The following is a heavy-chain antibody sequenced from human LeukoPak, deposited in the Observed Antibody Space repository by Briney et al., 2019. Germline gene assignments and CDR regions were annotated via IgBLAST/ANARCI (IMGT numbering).Heavy chain of an antibody. J-gene: IGHJ4*02. V-gene: IGHV1-69*04. CDR1: GGTFSSYA. CDR2: IIPIFGIA. D-gene: IGHD5-18*01. Sequence: GASVKVTCKASGGTFSSYAISWVRQAPGQGLEWMGRIIPIFGIANYAQKFQGRVTITADKSTSTAYMELRSLRSEDTAVYYCARDRGVDTAMVPPWYFDYWGQGTLVTVSS. CDR3: ARDRGVDTAMVPPWYFDY.